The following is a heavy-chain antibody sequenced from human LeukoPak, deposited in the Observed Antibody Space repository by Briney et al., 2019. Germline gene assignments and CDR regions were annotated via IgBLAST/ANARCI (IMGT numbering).Heavy chain of an antibody. CDR2: IHNSGST. CDR3: ARGSSWLDY. D-gene: IGHD6-13*01. J-gene: IGHJ4*02. V-gene: IGHV4-59*01. CDR1: GGSISSYS. Sequence: KPSETLSLTCTVSGGSISSYSWSWIRQPPGRGLEWIGYIHNSGSTNYNPSLKSRVTISVDTSKNQFSLKLTSVTAADTAAYYCARGSSWLDYWGQGTLVSVSS.